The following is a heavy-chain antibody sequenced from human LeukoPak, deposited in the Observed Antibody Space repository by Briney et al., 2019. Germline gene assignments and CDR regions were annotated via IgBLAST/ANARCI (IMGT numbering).Heavy chain of an antibody. Sequence: ASVKVSCKASGGTFSSYAISWVRQAPGQGLEWMGWINPNSGGTNYAQKFQGRVTMTRDTSISTAYMELSRLRSDDTAVYYCARAQHVWANAFDIWGQGTMVTVSS. V-gene: IGHV1-2*02. D-gene: IGHD2-8*01. J-gene: IGHJ3*02. CDR1: GGTFSSYA. CDR3: ARAQHVWANAFDI. CDR2: INPNSGGT.